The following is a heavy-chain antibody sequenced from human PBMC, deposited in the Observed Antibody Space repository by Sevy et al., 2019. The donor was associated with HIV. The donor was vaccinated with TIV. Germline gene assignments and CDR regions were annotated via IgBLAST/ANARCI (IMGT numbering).Heavy chain of an antibody. CDR1: GGTFSSYA. CDR2: IIPIFGTA. D-gene: IGHD2-21*02. Sequence: ASVKVSCKASGGTFSSYAISWVRQAPGQGLEWMGGIIPIFGTANYAQKFQGRVTITADEYTSTAYMELSSLGPEETGVYYCAGWGCGGDGYSGWFDPWGQGTLVTVSS. V-gene: IGHV1-69*13. J-gene: IGHJ5*02. CDR3: AGWGCGGDGYSGWFDP.